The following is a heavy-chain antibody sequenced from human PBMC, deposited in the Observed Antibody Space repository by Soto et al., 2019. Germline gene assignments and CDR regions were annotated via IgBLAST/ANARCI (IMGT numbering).Heavy chain of an antibody. Sequence: ASVKVSCKASGYTFTSYAMHWVRQAPGQGLEWMGWISAYNGNTNYAQKFQGRVTNTRDTSASTAYMELSSLRSEDTAVYYCASGSGSQVERELPTADYWGQGTLVTVSS. CDR1: GYTFTSYA. D-gene: IGHD1-26*01. CDR3: ASGSGSQVERELPTADY. J-gene: IGHJ4*02. CDR2: ISAYNGNT. V-gene: IGHV1-3*01.